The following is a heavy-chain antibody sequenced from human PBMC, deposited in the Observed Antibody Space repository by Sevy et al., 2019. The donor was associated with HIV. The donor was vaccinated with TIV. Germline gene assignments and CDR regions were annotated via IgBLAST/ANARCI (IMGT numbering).Heavy chain of an antibody. CDR2: IDSDGSA. D-gene: IGHD3-22*01. V-gene: IGHV3-66*01. CDR1: GFTVSDNY. Sequence: GGSLRLSCAASGFTVSDNYMAWVRLAPGKGLEWVSLIDSDGSAYYADSVKGRFTISRDNMKNALYLQINALRAEDTGLYFCARDRYYDASGYYYYYYGMDVWGQGTTVTVSS. CDR3: ARDRYYDASGYYYYYYGMDV. J-gene: IGHJ6*02.